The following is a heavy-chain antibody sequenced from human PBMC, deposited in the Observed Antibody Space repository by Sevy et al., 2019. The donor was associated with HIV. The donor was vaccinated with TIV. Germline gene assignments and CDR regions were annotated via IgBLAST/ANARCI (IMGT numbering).Heavy chain of an antibody. CDR3: ARQDHVLADEGELLPNWFDP. CDR1: GYSFTSYW. Sequence: VESLKISCKGSGYSFTSYWIGWVRQMPGKGLEWMGIIYPGDSDTRYSPSFQGQVTISADKSISTAYLQWSSLKASDTAMYDCARQDHVLADEGELLPNWFDPWGQGTLVTVSS. J-gene: IGHJ5*02. D-gene: IGHD1-26*01. V-gene: IGHV5-51*01. CDR2: IYPGDSDT.